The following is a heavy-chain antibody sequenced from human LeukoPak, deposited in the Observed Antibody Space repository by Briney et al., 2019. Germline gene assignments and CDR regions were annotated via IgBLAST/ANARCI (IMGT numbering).Heavy chain of an antibody. CDR1: GGSISSYY. D-gene: IGHD6-19*01. Sequence: SGTLSLTCTVSGGSISSYYWSWIPQPPGKGLEWIGYMYRTGSNNYNPSLKSRVNITPDTSKNQFSLRLTSVTAADTAVYYCAREGTYGWYNWFDPWGQGTLVTVSS. J-gene: IGHJ5*02. V-gene: IGHV4-59*01. CDR2: MYRTGSN. CDR3: AREGTYGWYNWFDP.